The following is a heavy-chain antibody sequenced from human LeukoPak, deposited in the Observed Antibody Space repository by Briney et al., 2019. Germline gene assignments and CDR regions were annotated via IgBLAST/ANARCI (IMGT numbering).Heavy chain of an antibody. Sequence: PSETLSLTCAVYGGSFSGYYWSWIRQPPGKGLEWIGEINHSGSTNYNPSLKSRVTISVDTSKNQFSLKLSSVTAADTAVYYCARVGGTNYYYYGMDVWGQGTTVTVSS. V-gene: IGHV4-34*01. CDR3: ARVGGTNYYYYGMDV. D-gene: IGHD1-1*01. CDR1: GGSFSGYY. J-gene: IGHJ6*02. CDR2: INHSGST.